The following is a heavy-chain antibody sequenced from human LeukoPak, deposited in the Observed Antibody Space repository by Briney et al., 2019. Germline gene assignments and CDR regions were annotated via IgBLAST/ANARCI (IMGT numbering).Heavy chain of an antibody. J-gene: IGHJ4*02. V-gene: IGHV4-39*01. CDR3: ARLGIADYDILTGYYQGGTFDY. CDR2: IYYSGST. D-gene: IGHD3-9*01. Sequence: SETLSLTCTVSGGSISSSSYYWGWIRQPPGKGLEWIGSIYYSGSTYYNPSLKSRVTISVDTSKNQFSLKLSFVTAADTAVYYCARLGIADYDILTGYYQGGTFDYWGQGTLVTVSS. CDR1: GGSISSSSYY.